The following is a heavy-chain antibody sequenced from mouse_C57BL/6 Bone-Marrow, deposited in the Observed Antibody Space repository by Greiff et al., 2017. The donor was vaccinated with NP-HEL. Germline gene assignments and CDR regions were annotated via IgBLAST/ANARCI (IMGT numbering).Heavy chain of an antibody. D-gene: IGHD1-1*01. V-gene: IGHV1-63*01. J-gene: IGHJ1*03. CDR3: ARSRCYGSSVFWYFDV. CDR1: GYTFTNYW. Sequence: QVQLQQSGAELVRPGTSVKMSCKASGYTFTNYWIGWAKQRPGHGLEWIGDIYPGGGYTNYNEKFKGKATLTADKSSSTAYMQVSSLTSEDSAIYYWARSRCYGSSVFWYFDVWGTGTTVTVSS. CDR2: IYPGGGYT.